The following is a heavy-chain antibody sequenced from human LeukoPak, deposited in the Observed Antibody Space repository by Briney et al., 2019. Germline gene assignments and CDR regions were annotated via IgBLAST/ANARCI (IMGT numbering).Heavy chain of an antibody. V-gene: IGHV4-4*07. Sequence: SETLSLTCTVSGVSISSYYWSWIRQPAGKGLEWIGRIYTSGSTNYNPSLKSRVTMSVDTSKNQFSLKLSSVTAADTAVYYCARDLGYCSSTSCPNWFDPWGQGTLVTVSS. D-gene: IGHD2-2*01. CDR1: GVSISSYY. J-gene: IGHJ5*02. CDR2: IYTSGST. CDR3: ARDLGYCSSTSCPNWFDP.